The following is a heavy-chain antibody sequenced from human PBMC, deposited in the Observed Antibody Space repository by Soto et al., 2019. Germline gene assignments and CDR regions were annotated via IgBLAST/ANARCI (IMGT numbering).Heavy chain of an antibody. J-gene: IGHJ6*02. CDR2: ISAYNGNT. V-gene: IGHV1-18*01. CDR1: GYTFTSYG. Sequence: QVQLVQSGAEVKKPGASVKVSCKASGYTFTSYGISWVRQAPGQGLEGMGWISAYNGNTNYAQKFQGRVTMTTDTSTITACMELRNLRADDTAVYDCARGSSGDYAYCGIDVWGHASTFTVS. CDR3: ARGSSGDYAYCGIDV. D-gene: IGHD3-10*01.